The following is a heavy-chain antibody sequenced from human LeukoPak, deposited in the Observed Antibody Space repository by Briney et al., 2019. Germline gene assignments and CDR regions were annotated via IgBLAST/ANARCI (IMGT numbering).Heavy chain of an antibody. CDR1: GFTFSTYS. CDR3: ARLLDWRFDY. Sequence: GGSLRLSCAASGFTFSTYSMNWVRQAPGKGLEWVSYISSSSRYIYYADSVKGRFTISRDNAKNSLYLQMNSLRAEDTAVYYCARLLDWRFDYWGQGTLVTVSS. J-gene: IGHJ4*02. CDR2: ISSSSRYI. V-gene: IGHV3-21*01. D-gene: IGHD3-9*01.